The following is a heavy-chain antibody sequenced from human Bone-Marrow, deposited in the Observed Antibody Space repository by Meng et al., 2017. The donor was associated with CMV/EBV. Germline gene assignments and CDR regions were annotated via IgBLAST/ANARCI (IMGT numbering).Heavy chain of an antibody. CDR2: ISSSSSYI. V-gene: IGHV3-21*01. D-gene: IGHD3-3*01. CDR1: GFTFSSYS. CDR3: ARDDDFWSGRVYYYGMDV. J-gene: IGHJ6*02. Sequence: GESLKISCAASGFTFSSYSMSWVRQAPGKGLEWVSSISSSSSYIYYADSVKGRFTISRDNAKNSLYLQMNSLRAEDTAVYYCARDDDFWSGRVYYYGMDVWGQGTTVTVSS.